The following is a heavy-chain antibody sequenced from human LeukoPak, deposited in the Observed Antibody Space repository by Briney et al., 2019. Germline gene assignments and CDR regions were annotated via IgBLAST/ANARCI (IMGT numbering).Heavy chain of an antibody. J-gene: IGHJ4*02. Sequence: GGSLRLSCAASGFTFSSYAMSWVRQAPGKGLEWVANIEQDGSEKYFVDSVKGRFTISRDNAKNSLYLQMNSLRAEDTAVYYCARGIYTSGSSLDSWGQGTLVTVSS. V-gene: IGHV3-7*04. CDR1: GFTFSSYA. CDR2: IEQDGSEK. D-gene: IGHD3-10*01. CDR3: ARGIYTSGSSLDS.